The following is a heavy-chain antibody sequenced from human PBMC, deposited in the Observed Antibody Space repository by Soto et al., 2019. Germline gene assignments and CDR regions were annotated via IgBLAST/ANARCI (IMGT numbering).Heavy chain of an antibody. D-gene: IGHD2-2*01. CDR3: ARANLVVPAAIGAGYYYYYGMDV. CDR1: GGTFSSYA. V-gene: IGHV1-69*01. J-gene: IGHJ6*02. Sequence: QVQLVQSGAEVKKPGSSVKVSCKASGGTFSSYAISWVRQAPGQGLEWMGGIIPIFGTANYAQKFQGRVTITAYESTSTAYMELSSLRSEDTAVYYCARANLVVPAAIGAGYYYYYGMDVWGQGTTVTVSS. CDR2: IIPIFGTA.